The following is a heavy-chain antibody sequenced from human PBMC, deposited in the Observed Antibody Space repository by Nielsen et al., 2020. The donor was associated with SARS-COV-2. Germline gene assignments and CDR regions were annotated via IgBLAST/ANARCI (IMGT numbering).Heavy chain of an antibody. D-gene: IGHD4-17*01. CDR3: VRDKDSTTENLRMDV. CDR2: IHEDGSS. CDR1: GFTVSRNY. V-gene: IGHV3-53*01. Sequence: GGPLRLPCAASGFTVSRNYMSWVRQAPGKGLAWVSVIHEDGSSYYADSVEGRFTISRDNSKNILDLHMNSLRAEDTAVYYCVRDKDSTTENLRMDVWGQGTTVTVSS. J-gene: IGHJ6*02.